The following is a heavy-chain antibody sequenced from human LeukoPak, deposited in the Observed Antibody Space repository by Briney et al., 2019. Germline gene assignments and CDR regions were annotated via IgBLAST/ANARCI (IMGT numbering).Heavy chain of an antibody. J-gene: IGHJ4*02. CDR1: GGSFSGYY. D-gene: IGHD3-16*02. Sequence: SETLSLTCAVYGGSFSGYYWSWIRQPPGKGLEWIGEINHSGSTNYNPSLKSRVTISVDTSKNQFSLKLSSVTAADTAVYYCARSPKYDYVWGSYRTSYSDYWGQGTLVTVSS. V-gene: IGHV4-34*01. CDR2: INHSGST. CDR3: ARSPKYDYVWGSYRTSYSDY.